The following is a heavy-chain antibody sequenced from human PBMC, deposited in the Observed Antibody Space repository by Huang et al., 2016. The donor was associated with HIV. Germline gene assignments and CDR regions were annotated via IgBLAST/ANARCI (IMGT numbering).Heavy chain of an antibody. V-gene: IGHV4-34*02. D-gene: IGHD1-1*01. CDR1: GGPFSTHY. Sequence: QVRLQQWGGGLVRPSETLSRTCAVYGGPFSTHYWRWIRQAPGKGLEWIAEIKYNGQANCNPSVRMRVSISVDTSKNQFCRNVTSVTAADTAIYYCARGRDTTEMDTVDDALDVWDQGTLVIVSS. CDR3: ARGRDTTEMDTVDDALDV. CDR2: IKYNGQA. J-gene: IGHJ3*01.